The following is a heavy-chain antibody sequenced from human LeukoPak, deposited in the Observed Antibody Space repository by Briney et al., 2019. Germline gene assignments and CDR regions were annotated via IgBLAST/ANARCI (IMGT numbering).Heavy chain of an antibody. J-gene: IGHJ4*02. CDR1: GYTFTNYA. V-gene: IGHV1-3*03. CDR2: INAGNVNT. D-gene: IGHD6-19*01. CDR3: ARVVKYSSGPLTDLLPYYFDS. Sequence: ASVKISCKASGYTFTNYAMHWVRQAPGQRLEWMGWINAGNVNTKYSQEFQGRVTISRDTSASTAYMELSSLTSEDMAVYYCARVVKYSSGPLTDLLPYYFDSWGQGTLVTVSS.